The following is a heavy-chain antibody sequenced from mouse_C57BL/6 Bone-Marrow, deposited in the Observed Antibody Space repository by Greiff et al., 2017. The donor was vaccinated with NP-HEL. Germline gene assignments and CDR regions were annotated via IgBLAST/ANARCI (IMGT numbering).Heavy chain of an antibody. Sequence: EVKLQESGPGLVKPSQSLSLTCSVTGYSITSGYYWNWIRQFPGNKLEWMGYISYDGSNNYNPSLKNRISITRDTSKNQFFLKLNSVTTEDTATYYCASPSAWFAYWGQGTLVTVSA. CDR2: ISYDGSN. CDR1: GYSITSGYY. CDR3: ASPSAWFAY. J-gene: IGHJ3*01. V-gene: IGHV3-6*01.